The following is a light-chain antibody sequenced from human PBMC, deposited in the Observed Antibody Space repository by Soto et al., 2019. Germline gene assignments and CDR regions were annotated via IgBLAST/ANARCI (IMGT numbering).Light chain of an antibody. CDR2: DAS. J-gene: IGKJ1*01. CDR1: QSISSW. Sequence: DIQMTQSPSTLSASVGDRVTITCRASQSISSWLAWYQQKPGKAPKLLIYDASGLESGVPSRFSGSGSGTEITLTISSLQPDDFATYYCQQYNSYSWTFGQGTKVDIK. CDR3: QQYNSYSWT. V-gene: IGKV1-5*01.